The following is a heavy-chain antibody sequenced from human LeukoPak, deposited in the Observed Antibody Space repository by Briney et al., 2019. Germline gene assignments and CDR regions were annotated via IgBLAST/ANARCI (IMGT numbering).Heavy chain of an antibody. J-gene: IGHJ6*02. CDR1: GFTFSSYA. CDR2: INHSGST. Sequence: PGGSLRLSCAASGFTFSSYAMSWVRQAPGKGLEWIGEINHSGSTNYNPSLKSRVTISVDTSKNQFSLKLSSVTAADTAVYYCASTPEGMIAAADVWGQGTTVTVSS. D-gene: IGHD6-6*01. V-gene: IGHV4-34*01. CDR3: ASTPEGMIAAADV.